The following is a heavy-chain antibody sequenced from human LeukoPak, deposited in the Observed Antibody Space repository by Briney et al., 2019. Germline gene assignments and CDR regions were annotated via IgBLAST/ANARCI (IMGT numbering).Heavy chain of an antibody. J-gene: IGHJ4*02. V-gene: IGHV3-23*01. CDR3: AKAGGFMWEPAFDY. CDR1: GFTFSSYA. CDR2: ISGSGGST. Sequence: AGGSLRLSCAASGFTFSSYAMSWVRQAPGKGLEWVSTISGSGGSTYYADSVKGRVTISTDNYKNTLYLQMNSLRAEDTAVYYCAKAGGFMWEPAFDYWGQGTLLTVSS. D-gene: IGHD1-26*01.